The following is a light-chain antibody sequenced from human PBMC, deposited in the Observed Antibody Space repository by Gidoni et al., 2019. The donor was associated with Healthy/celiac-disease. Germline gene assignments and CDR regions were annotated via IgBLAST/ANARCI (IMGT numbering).Light chain of an antibody. CDR2: GKD. J-gene: IGLJ1*01. CDR1: SLRSYY. Sequence: SSELTQDPAVSVALGQTVRITCQGYSLRSYYASWYQQKPGQAPVLVIYGKDNRPSGIPDRFSGSSSGNTASLTITGAQAEDEADYYCNSRDSSGYVFGTGTKVTVL. V-gene: IGLV3-19*01. CDR3: NSRDSSGYV.